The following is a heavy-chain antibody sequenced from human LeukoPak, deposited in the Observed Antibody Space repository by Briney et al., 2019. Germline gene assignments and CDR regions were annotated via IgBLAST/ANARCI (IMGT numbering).Heavy chain of an antibody. CDR1: GGSISSSNW. CDR3: AGFGTYDSSGYYYDY. D-gene: IGHD3-22*01. CDR2: IYHSGST. Sequence: PSGTLSLTCAVSGGSISSSNWWSWVRQPPGKGLEWIGEIYHSGSTNYNPSLKSRVTISVDKSKNQFSLKLSSVTAADTAVYYCAGFGTYDSSGYYYDYWGQGTLVTVSS. J-gene: IGHJ4*02. V-gene: IGHV4-4*02.